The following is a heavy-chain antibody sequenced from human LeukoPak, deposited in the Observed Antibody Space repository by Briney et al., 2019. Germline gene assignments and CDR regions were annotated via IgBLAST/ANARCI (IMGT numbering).Heavy chain of an antibody. CDR1: GGSISSYY. CDR2: IYTSGST. CDR3: ARGPRRYGSGSYFDY. D-gene: IGHD3-10*01. Sequence: SETLSLTCTVSGGSISSYYWSWIRQPAGKGLEWIGRIYTSGSTNYNPSLKSRVTMSVDTSKNQSSLKLSSVTAADTAVYYCARGPRRYGSGSYFDYWGQGTLVTVSS. V-gene: IGHV4-4*07. J-gene: IGHJ4*02.